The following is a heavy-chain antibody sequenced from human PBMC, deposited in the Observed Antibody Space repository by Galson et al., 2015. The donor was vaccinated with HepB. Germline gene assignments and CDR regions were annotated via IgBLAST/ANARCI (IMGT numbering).Heavy chain of an antibody. J-gene: IGHJ4*02. V-gene: IGHV2-70*01. Sequence: PALGKPTQTPTLTCPFSGFSLSTSGMCVSWIRQPPGKALEWLALIDWDDDKYYSTSLKTKLTISKDTSKNQVVLTMTNMDPVDTATYYCALTRGDSKRGFDYWGQGTLVTVSS. CDR2: IDWDDDK. CDR1: GFSLSTSGMC. CDR3: ALTRGDSKRGFDY. D-gene: IGHD3-10*01.